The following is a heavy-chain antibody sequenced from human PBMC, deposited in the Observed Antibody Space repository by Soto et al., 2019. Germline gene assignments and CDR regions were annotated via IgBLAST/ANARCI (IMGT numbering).Heavy chain of an antibody. CDR2: LYPGDSDT. CDR1: GHSFSTYW. V-gene: IGHV5-51*03. D-gene: IGHD3-22*01. Sequence: EVQLLQSGAEVKKPGEPLSISCQDSGHSFSTYWNGWVLQWPGTGLEWMGTLYPGDSDTASSSSFQGQVTISADKSINTAYLQWRSLKASDTAIYFCARLGRYYYDTSGYRTWYACDILGQGTMGTGS. CDR3: ARLGRYYYDTSGYRTWYACDI. J-gene: IGHJ3*02.